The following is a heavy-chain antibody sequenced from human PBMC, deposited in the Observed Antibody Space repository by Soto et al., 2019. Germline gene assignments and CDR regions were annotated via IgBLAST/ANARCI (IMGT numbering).Heavy chain of an antibody. J-gene: IGHJ6*02. Sequence: PSETLSLTCTVSGGSISSYYWSWIRQPPGKGLELIGYLYNTGSTIYNPSLKSRVTISVDTSKIQFSLKLNSVTAADTAVYYCARDLWGYCGTDCYPLDVWGQGTTVTVSS. CDR2: LYNTGST. CDR1: GGSISSYY. CDR3: ARDLWGYCGTDCYPLDV. V-gene: IGHV4-59*01. D-gene: IGHD2-21*02.